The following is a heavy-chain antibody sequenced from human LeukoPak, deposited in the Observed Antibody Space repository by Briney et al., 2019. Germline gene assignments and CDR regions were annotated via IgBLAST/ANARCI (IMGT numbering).Heavy chain of an antibody. V-gene: IGHV4-39*07. D-gene: IGHD2-15*01. J-gene: IGHJ4*02. Sequence: SETLSLTCTVSGGSISSDSSYWGWIRQPPGKGLEWIGTIYYTGSTYYNSSLKSRVTISVDTSKNQFSLKLSSVTAADTAVYYCARYEAPCSGGSCYSLGGSFDYWGQGTLVTVSS. CDR2: IYYTGST. CDR3: ARYEAPCSGGSCYSLGGSFDY. CDR1: GGSISSDSSY.